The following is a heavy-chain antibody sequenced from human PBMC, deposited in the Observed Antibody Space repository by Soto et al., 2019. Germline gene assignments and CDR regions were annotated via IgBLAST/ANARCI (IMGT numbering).Heavy chain of an antibody. CDR2: ISAYNGNT. CDR1: GYTFTSYG. V-gene: IGHV1-18*04. CDR3: AAYYYGSGSYYPRRDYYYGMDV. D-gene: IGHD3-10*01. J-gene: IGHJ6*02. Sequence: APAKASCKASGYTFTSYGISWVRHAPGQGLEWMGWISAYNGNTNYAQKPQGRVTMTTDTSTSTAYMELRSLRSDDTAVYYCAAYYYGSGSYYPRRDYYYGMDVWGQGTTVTVSS.